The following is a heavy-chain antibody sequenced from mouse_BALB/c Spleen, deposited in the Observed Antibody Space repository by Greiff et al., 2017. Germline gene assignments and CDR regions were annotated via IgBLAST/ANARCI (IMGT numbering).Heavy chain of an antibody. CDR2: IRLKSNNYAT. Sequence: EVMLVESGGGLVQPGGSMKLSCVASGFTFSNYWMNWVRQSPEKGLEWVAEIRLKSNNYATHYAESVKGRFTISRDDSKSSVYLQMNNLRAEDTGIYYCPIYYYGSSPYYYAMDYWGQGTSVTVSS. CDR3: PIYYYGSSPYYYAMDY. V-gene: IGHV6-6*02. D-gene: IGHD1-1*01. CDR1: GFTFSNYW. J-gene: IGHJ4*01.